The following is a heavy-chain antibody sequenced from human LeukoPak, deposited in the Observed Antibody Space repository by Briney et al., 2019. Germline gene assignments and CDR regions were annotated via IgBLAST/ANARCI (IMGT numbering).Heavy chain of an antibody. V-gene: IGHV3-74*01. CDR1: GFTFSSYW. J-gene: IGHJ4*02. CDR2: IASDGSST. D-gene: IGHD6-13*01. Sequence: GGSLRLSCAASGFTFSSYWMNWVRQAPGKGLVWVSRIASDGSSTTYADSVKGRFSISRDNAKNTLYLQMNSLRVEDTAVYYCARAGYSSSWYPPDYWGQGTLVTVSS. CDR3: ARAGYSSSWYPPDY.